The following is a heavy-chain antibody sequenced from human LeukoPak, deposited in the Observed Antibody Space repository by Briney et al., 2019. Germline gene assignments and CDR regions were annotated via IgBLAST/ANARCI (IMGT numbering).Heavy chain of an antibody. V-gene: IGHV4-59*04. D-gene: IGHD6-13*01. J-gene: IGHJ4*02. CDR1: GGSISSYY. CDR2: IYYRGST. CDR3: ARLVGSSWYHEVLLGRDY. Sequence: SSETLSLTCTVSGGSISSYYWSWIRQPPGKGLEWIGYIYYRGSTYYNPSLKSRVTISVDTSKNQFSLKLSSVTAADTAVYYCARLVGSSWYHEVLLGRDYWGQGTLVTVSS.